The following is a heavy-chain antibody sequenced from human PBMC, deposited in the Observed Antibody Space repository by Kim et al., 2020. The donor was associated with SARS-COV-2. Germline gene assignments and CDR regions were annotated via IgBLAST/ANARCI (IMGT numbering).Heavy chain of an antibody. V-gene: IGHV1-46*01. Sequence: ASVKVSCKASGYTFTSYYMHWVRQAPGQGLEWMGIINPSGGSTSYAQKFQGRVTMTRDTSTSTVYMELSSLRSEDTAVYYCARPLCLRYCTWGDDAFDIWGQGTMATVSS. CDR2: INPSGGST. CDR3: ARPLCLRYCTWGDDAFDI. D-gene: IGHD2-8*01. J-gene: IGHJ3*02. CDR1: GYTFTSYY.